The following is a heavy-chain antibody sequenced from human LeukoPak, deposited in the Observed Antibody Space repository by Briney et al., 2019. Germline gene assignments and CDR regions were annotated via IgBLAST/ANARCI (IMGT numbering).Heavy chain of an antibody. D-gene: IGHD6-13*01. Sequence: PSETLSLTCGVYGGSFSGYYWSWIRQPPGKGLEWIGEINHSGSTNYNPSLKSRVTISVDTSKNQFSLKLSSVTAADTAVYYCARGGSSSWYGWFDPWGQGTLVTVSS. V-gene: IGHV4-34*01. J-gene: IGHJ5*02. CDR1: GGSFSGYY. CDR3: ARGGSSSWYGWFDP. CDR2: INHSGST.